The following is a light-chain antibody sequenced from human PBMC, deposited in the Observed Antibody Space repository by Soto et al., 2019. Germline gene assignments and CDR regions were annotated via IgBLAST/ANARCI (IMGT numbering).Light chain of an antibody. CDR1: QSVSSKY. V-gene: IGKV3-20*01. J-gene: IGKJ1*01. Sequence: EVVLTQFPGTLSLSPGETATLSCRASQSVSSKYLAWYQQKPGQAPRLLIYGTSTRATGIPDRFSGSGYGTDFTLTISELEPEDFAVFYCHQFGNSLSAFGQGTKVDIK. CDR2: GTS. CDR3: HQFGNSLSA.